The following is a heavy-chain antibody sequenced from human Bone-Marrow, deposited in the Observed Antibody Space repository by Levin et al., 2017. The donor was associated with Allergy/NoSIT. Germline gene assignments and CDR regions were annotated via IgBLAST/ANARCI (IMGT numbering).Heavy chain of an antibody. CDR1: GFTLISYP. J-gene: IGHJ5*02. Sequence: GGSLRLSCAASGFTLISYPMHWVRQAPGQGLEWVALISYDGRDKYYADSVEGRFVISRDNSKHTLYLQMESLRTEDTATYYCARDNDDWSLDLWGQGTLVTVSP. CDR3: ARDNDDWSLDL. D-gene: IGHD1-1*01. V-gene: IGHV3-30*09. CDR2: ISYDGRDK.